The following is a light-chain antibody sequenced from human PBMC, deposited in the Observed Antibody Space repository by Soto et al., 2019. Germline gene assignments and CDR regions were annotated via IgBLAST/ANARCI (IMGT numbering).Light chain of an antibody. J-gene: IGKJ3*01. Sequence: IVLTQSPGTLSSSRGERATLSCRASQSVSSSYLAWYQQKPGQAPRLLIYGASSRATGIPDRFSGSGSGTGFTPTISGLEPDDFAVYYCQQYGSSRFTFGPGTKVDIK. CDR3: QQYGSSRFT. V-gene: IGKV3-20*01. CDR2: GAS. CDR1: QSVSSSY.